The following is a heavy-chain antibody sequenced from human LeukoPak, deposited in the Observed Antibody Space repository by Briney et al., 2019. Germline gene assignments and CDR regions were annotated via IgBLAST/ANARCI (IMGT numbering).Heavy chain of an antibody. CDR1: GGTFSSYS. CDR2: IIPIFGTA. D-gene: IGHD3-22*01. V-gene: IGHV1-69*13. CDR3: AVYYYDSSGYYSDY. Sequence: SVKVSCKASGGTFSSYSISCVRQAPVQGLEWMGGIIPIFGTANYAQKFQGRVTVTADDSTRTAHIALNRLRSEATAVYYCAVYYYDSSGYYSDYWGQGTLVTVSS. J-gene: IGHJ4*02.